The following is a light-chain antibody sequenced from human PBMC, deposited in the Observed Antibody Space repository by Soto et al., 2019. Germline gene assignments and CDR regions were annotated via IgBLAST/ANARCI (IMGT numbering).Light chain of an antibody. CDR1: QSISSW. CDR2: DAS. Sequence: DIKMNKSPSTLSAYVGDRVTITCRASQSISSWLAWYQQKPGKAPKLLIYDASSLESGVPSRFSGSGSGTEFTLTITSLQPDDFATYYCQQYNSYPWTFGQVTNVDI. J-gene: IGKJ1*01. V-gene: IGKV1-5*01. CDR3: QQYNSYPWT.